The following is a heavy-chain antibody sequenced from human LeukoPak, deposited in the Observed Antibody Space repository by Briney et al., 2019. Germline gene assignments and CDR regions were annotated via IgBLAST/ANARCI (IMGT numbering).Heavy chain of an antibody. D-gene: IGHD3-9*01. J-gene: IGHJ3*02. V-gene: IGHV4-59*08. Sequence: SETLSLTCTVSGGSISSYYWSWIRQPPGKGLEWIGYIYYSGSTNYNPSHKSRVTISVDTSKNQFSLKLSSVTAADTAVYYCARHVGAYYDILTGYYKLRAFDIWGQGTMVTVSS. CDR1: GGSISSYY. CDR3: ARHVGAYYDILTGYYKLRAFDI. CDR2: IYYSGST.